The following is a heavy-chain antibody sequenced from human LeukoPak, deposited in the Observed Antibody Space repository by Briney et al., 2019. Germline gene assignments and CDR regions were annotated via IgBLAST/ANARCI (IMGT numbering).Heavy chain of an antibody. CDR2: IYTSGST. J-gene: IGHJ4*02. CDR1: GGSISSGSYY. CDR3: ARGDSSGYYYHYFDY. V-gene: IGHV4-61*02. Sequence: PSETLSLTCTVSGGSISSGSYYWSWIRQPAGKGLEWIGRIYTSGSTNYNPSLKSRVTISVDTSKNQFSLKLSSVTAADTAVYYCARGDSSGYYYHYFDYWGQGTLVTVSS. D-gene: IGHD3-22*01.